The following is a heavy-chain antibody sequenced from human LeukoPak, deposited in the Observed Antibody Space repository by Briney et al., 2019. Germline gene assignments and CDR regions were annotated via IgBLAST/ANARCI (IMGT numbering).Heavy chain of an antibody. Sequence: SETLSFTCAVSGYSISSGYYWGWIRQPPGKGLEWIGSIYHSGSTYYNPSLKSRVTISVDTSKNQFSLKLSSVTAADTAVYYCARLDDPAYWGQGTLVTVSS. V-gene: IGHV4-38-2*01. CDR2: IYHSGST. J-gene: IGHJ4*02. CDR3: ARLDDPAY. D-gene: IGHD1-1*01. CDR1: GYSISSGYY.